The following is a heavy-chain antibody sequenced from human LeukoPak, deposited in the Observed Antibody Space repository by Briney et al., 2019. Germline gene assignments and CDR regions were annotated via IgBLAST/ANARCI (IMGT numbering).Heavy chain of an antibody. J-gene: IGHJ4*02. CDR1: GDSISSSSHY. V-gene: IGHV4-39*07. CDR2: VFYSGST. Sequence: SETLSLTCSVSGDSISSSSHYWAWIRLPPGKALEWIGHVFYSGSTEYNPSLRSRVTISVDRSKNQFSLKLSSVTAADTAVYYCARAAGIRRGFDYWGQGTLVTVSS. D-gene: IGHD3-16*01. CDR3: ARAAGIRRGFDY.